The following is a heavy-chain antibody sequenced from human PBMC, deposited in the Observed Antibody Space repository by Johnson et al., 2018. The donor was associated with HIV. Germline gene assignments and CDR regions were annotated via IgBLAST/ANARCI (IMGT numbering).Heavy chain of an antibody. CDR2: ISGSGGST. V-gene: IGHV3-23*04. CDR1: GFTFSSYA. D-gene: IGHD2-2*01. CDR3: ARGGLGYQNIHDPLDI. J-gene: IGHJ3*02. Sequence: VHLVESGGGLVQPGGSLRLSCAASGFTFSSYAMSWVRQAPGKGLEWVSAISGSGGSTYYAGSVKGRFTISRDNAKNSLYLQMNSRRAEDTALCYWARGGLGYQNIHDPLDIWGQGTIVTVSS.